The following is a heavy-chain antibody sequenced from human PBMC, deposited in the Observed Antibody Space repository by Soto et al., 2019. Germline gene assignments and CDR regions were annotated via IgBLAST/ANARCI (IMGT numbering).Heavy chain of an antibody. Sequence: QVQLVQSGAEVKKPGASVKVSCKASGYTFTGYYMHWVRQAPGQGLEWMGWINPNSGGTNYAQKFQGRVTMTRDTSISTAYMELSRLRSDDTAVYYCARERTYQMSGDDTLDIWGLGTMVTVSP. J-gene: IGHJ3*02. D-gene: IGHD2-21*01. V-gene: IGHV1-2*02. CDR1: GYTFTGYY. CDR3: ARERTYQMSGDDTLDI. CDR2: INPNSGGT.